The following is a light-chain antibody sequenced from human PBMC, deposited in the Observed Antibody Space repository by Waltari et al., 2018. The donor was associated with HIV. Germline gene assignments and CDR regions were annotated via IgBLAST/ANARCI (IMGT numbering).Light chain of an antibody. Sequence: SFQLTQPPSVSVSPGQTARITCPGETLHRQYVFWYQQRPGQAPVLVIYKDNERPSGIPERFSGSTSGTTVALTISGVQPEDEADYYCQSSDSSGAYWVFGGGTKLTVL. V-gene: IGLV3-25*03. CDR1: TLHRQY. CDR3: QSSDSSGAYWV. J-gene: IGLJ3*02. CDR2: KDN.